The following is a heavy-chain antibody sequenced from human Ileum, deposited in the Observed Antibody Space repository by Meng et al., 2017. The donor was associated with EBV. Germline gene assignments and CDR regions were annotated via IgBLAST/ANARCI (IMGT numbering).Heavy chain of an antibody. J-gene: IGHJ2*01. Sequence: QVQLQESGPGLVKPSQTLSLTCAVSGGSISSGNHYWSWIRQPPGKGLEYIGYIYYSGSTYYNPSLKSRVIISVDTSKNQFSLRLNSVTAADTAVYYCASLYGDSSVWYLDLWGSGTLVTVSS. CDR3: ASLYGDSSVWYLDL. CDR2: IYYSGST. D-gene: IGHD4-17*01. CDR1: GGSISSGNHY. V-gene: IGHV4-31*11.